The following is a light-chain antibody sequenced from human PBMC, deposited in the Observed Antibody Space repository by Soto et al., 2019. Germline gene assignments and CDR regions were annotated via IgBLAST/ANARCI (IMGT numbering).Light chain of an antibody. CDR1: SSDVGGYNY. Sequence: QSALTQPASVSGSPGQSITISCTGTSSDVGGYNYVSWYQQHPGKAPKLMIYDVSNRPSGVSNRFSGSKSGNTASLTISGLQAEDGADYYCSSYTSSSTPYVFGTGTKVPVL. CDR2: DVS. V-gene: IGLV2-14*01. CDR3: SSYTSSSTPYV. J-gene: IGLJ1*01.